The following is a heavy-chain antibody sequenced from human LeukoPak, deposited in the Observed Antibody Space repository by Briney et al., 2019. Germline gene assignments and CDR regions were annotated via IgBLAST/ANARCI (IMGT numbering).Heavy chain of an antibody. CDR1: GFTFDDYG. CDR2: INWNGGST. V-gene: IGHV3-20*01. CDR3: ARVWCSGGSCYPDFDY. Sequence: PGGSLSLSCAASGFTFDDYGMSWVRQAPGKGLEWVSGINWNGGSTGYADSVKGGFTISRDNAKTSLYLQMNSLRAGDTALYNCARVWCSGGSCYPDFDYWGQGTLVTVSS. D-gene: IGHD2-15*01. J-gene: IGHJ4*02.